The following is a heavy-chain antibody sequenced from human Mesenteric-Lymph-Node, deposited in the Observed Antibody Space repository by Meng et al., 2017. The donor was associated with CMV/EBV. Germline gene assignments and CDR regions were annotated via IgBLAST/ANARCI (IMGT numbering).Heavy chain of an antibody. J-gene: IGHJ4*02. CDR3: TRAGIATLHYFES. V-gene: IGHV4-39*07. CDR1: GGFISSSSYY. Sequence: SETLSLTCSVSGGFISSSSYYWGWIRQPPGKGLEWIASIYYSGSTYYNPSVKSRVTISVDTSKDQFSLKLSSVTAADTAIYYCTRAGIATLHYFESWGQGTQVTVSS. CDR2: IYYSGST. D-gene: IGHD6-13*01.